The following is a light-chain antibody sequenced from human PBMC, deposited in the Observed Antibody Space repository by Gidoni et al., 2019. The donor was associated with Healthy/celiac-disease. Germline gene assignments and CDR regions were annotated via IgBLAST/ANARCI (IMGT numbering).Light chain of an antibody. V-gene: IGLV2-14*03. CDR1: SSDVGAYNY. J-gene: IGLJ2*01. CDR3: SSYTSSSTVV. CDR2: DVS. Sequence: QSALTQPASVSGSPGQSITISCTGTSSDVGAYNYVSWYQQHPGKAPKLMIYDVSNRPSGVSNRFSGSKSDNTASLTSSGLQAEDEADYYCSSYTSSSTVVFGGGTKLTVL.